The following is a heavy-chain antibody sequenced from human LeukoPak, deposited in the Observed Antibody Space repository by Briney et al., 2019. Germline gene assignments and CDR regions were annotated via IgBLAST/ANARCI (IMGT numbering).Heavy chain of an antibody. CDR1: GGSFRGNY. J-gene: IGHJ4*02. Sequence: SETLSLTCAVYGGSFRGNYWTWIRQPPGKGLEWIGEISHSGRTNYNPSLKGRVTISLDTSKNQFSLKLSSVTAADTAVYFCTMGYDSSPPYWGQGPLVTVSS. CDR2: ISHSGRT. V-gene: IGHV4-34*01. D-gene: IGHD3-22*01. CDR3: TMGYDSSPPY.